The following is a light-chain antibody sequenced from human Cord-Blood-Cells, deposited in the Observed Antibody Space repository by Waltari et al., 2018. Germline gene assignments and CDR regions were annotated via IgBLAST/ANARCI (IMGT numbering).Light chain of an antibody. CDR1: SSHVGGYNH. Sequence: QSALTQPASVSGSPGQSIPIPCTGTSSHVGGYNHVSWYQQHPGKAPKLMIYDVSKRPSGVSNRFSGSKSGNTASLTISGLQAEDEADYYCSSYTSSSTLVFGGGTKLTVL. V-gene: IGLV2-14*01. CDR3: SSYTSSSTLV. CDR2: DVS. J-gene: IGLJ3*02.